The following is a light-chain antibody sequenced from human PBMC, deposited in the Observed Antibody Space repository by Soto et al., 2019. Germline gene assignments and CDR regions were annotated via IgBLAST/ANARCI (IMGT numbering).Light chain of an antibody. V-gene: IGKV1-27*01. CDR2: GAS. CDR1: QDISYY. CDR3: QKYHSAPRT. Sequence: DIQMTQSPSSLSASVGDRVTITCRANQDISYYLAWYQQKQGKVPKLLIYGASTLQSGVPSRFSGSGSGTDFTLTISSLQPEDIGTYYCQKYHSAPRTFGQGTKVDIK. J-gene: IGKJ1*01.